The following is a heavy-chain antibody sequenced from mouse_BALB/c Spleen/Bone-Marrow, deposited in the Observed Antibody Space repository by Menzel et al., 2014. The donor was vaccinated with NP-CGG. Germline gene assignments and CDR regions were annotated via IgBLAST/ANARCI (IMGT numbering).Heavy chain of an antibody. CDR2: IDTSDSYT. Sequence: QVQLQQSGAELVMPGASVKMSCKASGYTFTDYWMHWVKQRPGQGLEWIGAIDTSDSYTSYNQKFKGKATLTVDESSSTAYMQLSRLTSEDSAVYYCARGTGWYFDVWGAGTTVTVSS. D-gene: IGHD4-1*01. CDR1: GYTFTDYW. CDR3: ARGTGWYFDV. V-gene: IGHV1-69*01. J-gene: IGHJ1*01.